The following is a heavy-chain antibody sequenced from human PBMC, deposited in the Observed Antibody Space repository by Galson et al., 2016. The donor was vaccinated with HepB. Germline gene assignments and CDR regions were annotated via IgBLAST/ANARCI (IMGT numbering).Heavy chain of an antibody. V-gene: IGHV4-31*03. Sequence: TLSLTCTVSGGSISSDDYYWSWIRQHPGKGLEWIGYIYYSGSTYYNPSLKSRVTISVDTSWNQFSLKLNSVTAADTAVYYCARSRRGYNYDYWYFDLWGRGTLVTVSS. CDR1: GGSISSDDYY. CDR3: ARSRRGYNYDYWYFDL. D-gene: IGHD5-18*01. J-gene: IGHJ2*01. CDR2: IYYSGST.